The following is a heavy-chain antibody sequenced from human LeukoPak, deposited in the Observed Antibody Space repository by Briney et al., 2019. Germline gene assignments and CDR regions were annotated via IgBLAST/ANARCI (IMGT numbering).Heavy chain of an antibody. D-gene: IGHD6-19*01. Sequence: SETLSLTCTVSGGSMSPYHLGWIRQPPGKGLERTGDIYYSGSTNYNPSLKSRVTISVDTPTNQFYLKLSSVTAADTAIYYCARAVSGRFDYWGQGTLVTVSS. J-gene: IGHJ4*02. CDR2: IYYSGST. CDR1: GGSMSPYH. CDR3: ARAVSGRFDY. V-gene: IGHV4-59*08.